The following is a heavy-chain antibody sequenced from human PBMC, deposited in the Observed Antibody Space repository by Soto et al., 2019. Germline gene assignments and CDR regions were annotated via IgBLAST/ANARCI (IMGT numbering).Heavy chain of an antibody. Sequence: SETLSLTCAVYGGSFSGYYWSWIRQPPGKGLEWIGEINHSGSTNYNPSLKSRVTISVDTSKNQFSLKLSSVTAADTAVYYCARGTKEYDFWSGYLFYWGQGTLVTVSS. J-gene: IGHJ4*02. V-gene: IGHV4-34*01. CDR3: ARGTKEYDFWSGYLFY. D-gene: IGHD3-3*01. CDR1: GGSFSGYY. CDR2: INHSGST.